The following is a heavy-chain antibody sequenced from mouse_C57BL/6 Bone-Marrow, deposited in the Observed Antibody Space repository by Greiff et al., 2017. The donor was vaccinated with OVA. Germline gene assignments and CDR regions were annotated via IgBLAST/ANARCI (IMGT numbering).Heavy chain of an antibody. CDR1: GYTFTSYD. CDR2: IHPRDGST. CDR3: ARECATVDDY. J-gene: IGHJ2*01. Sequence: QVQLQQSGPELVKPGASVKLSCKASGYTFTSYDINWVKQRRGQGLEWIGWIHPRDGSTKYNEKFKGKATLTVDTSSSTAYMELHSLTSEDSAVYFCARECATVDDYWGQGTTLTVSS. V-gene: IGHV1-85*01. D-gene: IGHD1-1*01.